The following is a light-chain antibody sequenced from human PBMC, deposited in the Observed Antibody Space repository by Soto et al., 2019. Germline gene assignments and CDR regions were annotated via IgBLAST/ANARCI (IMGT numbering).Light chain of an antibody. V-gene: IGKV3-20*01. CDR1: HTISSSY. J-gene: IGKJ1*01. CDR2: GIS. Sequence: EIVLTQSPGTLALSPGERATRSCRSSHTISSSYLAWYQQKPGQAPRLLMYGISRRATGIPDRFSGSGSGTDFTLTITRLEPEDFAVYYCQQYVTSSPRTFGQGTKVDI. CDR3: QQYVTSSPRT.